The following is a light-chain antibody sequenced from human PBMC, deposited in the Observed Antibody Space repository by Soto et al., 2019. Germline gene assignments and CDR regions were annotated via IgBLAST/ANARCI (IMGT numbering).Light chain of an antibody. Sequence: EIVLTQSPGTLSLSPGERATLSCRASQSSSSYLAWYQQKPGQAPRLLIFGASSRATGIPDRFSGSGSATDFTLTISRLEPEDFVVYYCQQYGTSPPTFGQGTKLESK. J-gene: IGKJ2*01. CDR1: QSSSSY. V-gene: IGKV3-20*01. CDR3: QQYGTSPPT. CDR2: GAS.